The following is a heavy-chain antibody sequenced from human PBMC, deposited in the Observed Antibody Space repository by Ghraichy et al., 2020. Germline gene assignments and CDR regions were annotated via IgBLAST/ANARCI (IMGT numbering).Heavy chain of an antibody. CDR3: ASVYSSSWTTHDAFDI. D-gene: IGHD6-13*01. CDR2: INSDGSST. CDR1: GFTFSSYW. V-gene: IGHV3-74*01. Sequence: GESLNISCAASGFTFSSYWMHWVRQAPGKGLVWVSRINSDGSSTSYADSVKGRFTISRDNAKNTLYLQMNSLRAEDTAVYYCASVYSSSWTTHDAFDIWGQGTMVTVSS. J-gene: IGHJ3*02.